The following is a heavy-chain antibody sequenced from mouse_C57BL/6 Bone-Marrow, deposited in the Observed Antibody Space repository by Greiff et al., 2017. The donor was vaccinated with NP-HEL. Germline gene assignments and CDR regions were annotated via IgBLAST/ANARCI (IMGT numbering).Heavy chain of an antibody. D-gene: IGHD2-4*01. J-gene: IGHJ3*01. V-gene: IGHV14-4*01. CDR2: IDPENGDT. CDR3: TTVDYDVEFAY. CDR1: GFNIKDDY. Sequence: EVKLQESGAELVRPGASVKLSCTASGFNIKDDYMHWVKQRPEQGLEWIGWIDPENGDTEYASKFQGKATITADTSSNTAYLQLSSLTSEDTAVYYCTTVDYDVEFAYWGQGTLVTVSA.